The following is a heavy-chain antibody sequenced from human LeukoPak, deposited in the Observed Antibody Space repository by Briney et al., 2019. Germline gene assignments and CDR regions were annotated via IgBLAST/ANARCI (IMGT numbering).Heavy chain of an antibody. CDR3: ARRKFGYDDAFDI. CDR2: MNPNSGNT. V-gene: IGHV1-8*01. J-gene: IGHJ3*02. D-gene: IGHD5-12*01. CDR1: GYTLTSYD. Sequence: ASVKVSCKASGYTLTSYDINWVRQATGQGLEWMGWMNPNSGNTGYAQKSQGRVTMTRNTSISTAYMELSSLRSEDTAVYYCARRKFGYDDAFDIWGQGTMVTVSS.